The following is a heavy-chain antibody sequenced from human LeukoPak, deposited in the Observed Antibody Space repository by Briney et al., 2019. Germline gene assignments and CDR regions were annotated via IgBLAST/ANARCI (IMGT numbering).Heavy chain of an antibody. Sequence: PSETLSLTCTVSGGSVSSGNYYWSWIRQPPGKGLEWIGYIFYTGSTKYNPSLKSRVTISVDTSKNQFSLKLTSATAADTAMYYCASVSSAWYYPFDIWGQGTMVTVSS. CDR3: ASVSSAWYYPFDI. J-gene: IGHJ3*02. CDR1: GGSVSSGNYY. V-gene: IGHV4-61*01. CDR2: IFYTGST. D-gene: IGHD6-19*01.